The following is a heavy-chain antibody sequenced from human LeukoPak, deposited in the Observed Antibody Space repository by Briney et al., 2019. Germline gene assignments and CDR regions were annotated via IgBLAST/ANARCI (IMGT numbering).Heavy chain of an antibody. CDR3: ARALHDSSGYYFDY. J-gene: IGHJ4*02. CDR1: GFTFISYS. Sequence: GGSLRLSCAASGFTFISYSMNWVRQAPGKGLEWVSSISNSSPNIYYADSVKGRFTISRDSAKDLLFLQMNSLRAEDTAVYYCARALHDSSGYYFDYWGQGTLVTVSS. D-gene: IGHD3-22*01. CDR2: ISNSSPNI. V-gene: IGHV3-21*01.